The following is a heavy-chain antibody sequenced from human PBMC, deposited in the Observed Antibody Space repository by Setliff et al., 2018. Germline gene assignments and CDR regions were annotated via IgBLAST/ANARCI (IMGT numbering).Heavy chain of an antibody. CDR2: ISPYTGNT. V-gene: IGHV1-18*01. D-gene: IGHD2-8*01. CDR3: SRLVRFCTRTTCQRLSGDDF. CDR1: GYTFINFG. J-gene: IGHJ4*02. Sequence: ASVKVSCKASGYTFINFGISWVRQAPGQGLEWVGWISPYTGNTYYAPRLQDRVTLTADTSTNTAYMELRSLISDDTAVYYCSRLVRFCTRTTCQRLSGDDFWGQGTLATVSS.